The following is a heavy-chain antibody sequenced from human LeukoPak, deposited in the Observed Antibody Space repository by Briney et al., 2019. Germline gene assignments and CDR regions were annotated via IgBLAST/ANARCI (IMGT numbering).Heavy chain of an antibody. CDR1: GFTFTTYW. J-gene: IGHJ4*02. V-gene: IGHV3-53*01. D-gene: IGHD4-17*01. CDR3: ARRAGEYSHPYDY. CDR2: IYSGGNT. Sequence: GGSLRLSCEASGFTFTTYWMGWVRQAPGKGLEWVSFIYSGGNTHYSDSVKGRFTISRDNSKNTLYLQMNSLRADDTAVYYCARRAGEYSHPYDYWGQGTLVTVSS.